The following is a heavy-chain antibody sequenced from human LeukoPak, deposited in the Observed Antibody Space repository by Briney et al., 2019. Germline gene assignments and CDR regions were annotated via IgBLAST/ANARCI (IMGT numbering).Heavy chain of an antibody. Sequence: GGSLRLFCAASGFTFSSYAMSWVRQAPGKGLEWVSAISGSGGSTYYADSVKGRFTISRDNSKNTLYLQMNSLRAEDTAVYYCAKDIVVVTAILFDYRGQGTLVTVSS. D-gene: IGHD2-21*02. V-gene: IGHV3-23*01. J-gene: IGHJ4*02. CDR2: ISGSGGST. CDR1: GFTFSSYA. CDR3: AKDIVVVTAILFDY.